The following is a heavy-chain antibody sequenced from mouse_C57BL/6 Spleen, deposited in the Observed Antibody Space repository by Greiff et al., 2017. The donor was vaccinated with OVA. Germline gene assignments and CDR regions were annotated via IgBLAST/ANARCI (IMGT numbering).Heavy chain of an antibody. D-gene: IGHD1-1*01. CDR1: GYSITSGYY. CDR3: ARETTVVATRNFDY. V-gene: IGHV3-6*01. J-gene: IGHJ2*01. Sequence: VQLKESGPGLVKPSQSLSLTCSVTGYSITSGYYWNWIRQFPGNKLEWMGYISYDGSNNYNPSLKNRISITRDTSKNQFFLKLNSVTTEDTATYYCARETTVVATRNFDYWGHGTTLTVSS. CDR2: ISYDGSN.